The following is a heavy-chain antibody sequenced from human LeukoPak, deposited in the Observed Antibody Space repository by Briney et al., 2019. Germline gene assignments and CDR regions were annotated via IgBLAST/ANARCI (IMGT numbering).Heavy chain of an antibody. D-gene: IGHD4-17*01. Sequence: GGSLRLSCAASGFTFSSYSMNWVRQAPGKGLEWVSSISSSSSYIYYADSVKGRFTISRDNAKNSLYLQMNSLRAEDMALYYCAKDKVNGDYAYDAFDIWGQGTMVTVSS. V-gene: IGHV3-21*04. CDR3: AKDKVNGDYAYDAFDI. J-gene: IGHJ3*02. CDR1: GFTFSSYS. CDR2: ISSSSSYI.